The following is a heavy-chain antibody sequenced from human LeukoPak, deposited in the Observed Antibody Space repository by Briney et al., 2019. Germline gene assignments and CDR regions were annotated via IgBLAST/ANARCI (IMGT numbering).Heavy chain of an antibody. CDR2: ISSSGSTI. CDR1: GFTFSDYY. J-gene: IGHJ6*02. CDR3: ARDRSSGWSYGMDV. V-gene: IGHV3-11*01. Sequence: GGSLRLSCAASGFTFSDYYMSWIRQAPGKGLEWVSYISSSGSTIYYADSVKGRFTISRDNAKNSLYLQMNSLRAEDTAVYYCARDRSSGWSYGMDVWGQGTTVSVSS. D-gene: IGHD6-19*01.